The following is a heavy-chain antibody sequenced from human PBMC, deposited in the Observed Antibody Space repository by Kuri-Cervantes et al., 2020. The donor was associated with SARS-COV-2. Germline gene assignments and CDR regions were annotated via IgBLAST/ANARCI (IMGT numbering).Heavy chain of an antibody. V-gene: IGHV3-21*04. D-gene: IGHD3-22*01. J-gene: IGHJ3*02. CDR3: AKDYDSSGYLGGDAFDI. Sequence: GESLKISCAASGFTFSSYSMNWVRQAPGKGLEWVSSISSSSYIYYADSVKGRFTISRDNSKNTLYLQMNSLRAEDTAVYYCAKDYDSSGYLGGDAFDIWGQGTMVTVSS. CDR1: GFTFSSYS. CDR2: ISSSSYI.